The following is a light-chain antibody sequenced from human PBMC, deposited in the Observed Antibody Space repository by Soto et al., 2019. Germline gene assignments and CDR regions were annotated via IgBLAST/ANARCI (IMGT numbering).Light chain of an antibody. CDR3: QQYGRSPPMYT. J-gene: IGKJ2*01. Sequence: EIVLTQSPGTLSLSPGERATLSCRASQSITSSYLAWYQQKPGQAPRLLIYGASNRATDIPDRFSGGGSGADFTLTISRLEPEDFAGYYCQQYGRSPPMYTCGQGTKLEIK. CDR1: QSITSSY. V-gene: IGKV3-20*01. CDR2: GAS.